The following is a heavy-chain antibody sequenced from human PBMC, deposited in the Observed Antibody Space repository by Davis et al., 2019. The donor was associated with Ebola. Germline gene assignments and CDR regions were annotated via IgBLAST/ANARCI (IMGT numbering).Heavy chain of an antibody. CDR1: GYSFTSHW. V-gene: IGHV5-51*01. Sequence: GESLKISCKGSGYSFTSHWIAWVRQMPGKGLEWMGIIYPGDSDTRYSPSFQGQVTISADKSISTAYLQWGSLKASDNAMYFCARNSGSWYRGYYFDYWGQGTLVTVSS. J-gene: IGHJ4*01. CDR2: IYPGDSDT. D-gene: IGHD6-13*01. CDR3: ARNSGSWYRGYYFDY.